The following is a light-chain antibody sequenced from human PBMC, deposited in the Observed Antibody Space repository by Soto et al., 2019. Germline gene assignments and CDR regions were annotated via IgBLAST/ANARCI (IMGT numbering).Light chain of an antibody. CDR1: QSVSSSY. J-gene: IGKJ1*01. V-gene: IGKV3-20*01. Sequence: IVLTQSPGTLSLSPGERAPLSCRASQSVSSSYLAWYQQKPGQAPRLLIYGASSRATGIPDRFSGSGSGADFTLTISRLEPEDFAVYYCQQYGSSPETFGQGTKVDIK. CDR3: QQYGSSPET. CDR2: GAS.